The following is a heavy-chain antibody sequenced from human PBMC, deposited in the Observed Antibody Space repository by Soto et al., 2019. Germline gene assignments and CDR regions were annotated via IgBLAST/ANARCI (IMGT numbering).Heavy chain of an antibody. V-gene: IGHV3-23*01. D-gene: IGHD3-22*01. CDR1: GFTFSSYA. Sequence: QSGGSLRLSCAASGFTFSSYAMSWVRQAPGKGLEWVSAISGSGGSTYYADSVKGRFTISRDNSKNTLYLQMNSLRAEDTAVYYCATPKRGYYYDSSGYYYWGQGTLVTVSS. J-gene: IGHJ4*02. CDR2: ISGSGGST. CDR3: ATPKRGYYYDSSGYYY.